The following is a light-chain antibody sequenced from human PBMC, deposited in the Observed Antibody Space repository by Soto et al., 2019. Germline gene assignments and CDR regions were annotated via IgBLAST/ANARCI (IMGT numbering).Light chain of an antibody. CDR2: DTS. CDR1: QSLTNSF. V-gene: IGKV3-20*01. Sequence: EFVLTQSPGTLSLSPGERATLSCRASQSLTNSFIAWYQQRPGQAPRLLIYDTSSRASGIPDRFSGSGSGTDFTLTISRLETEDFAVFYCQQYGNSEIIFGQGTRLEIK. J-gene: IGKJ5*01. CDR3: QQYGNSEII.